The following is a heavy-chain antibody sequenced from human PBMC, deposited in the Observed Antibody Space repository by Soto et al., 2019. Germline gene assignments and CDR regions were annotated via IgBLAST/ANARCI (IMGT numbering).Heavy chain of an antibody. Sequence: QVQLHESGPGLVKPSETLSLTCTVSGGSISNFYWSWIRQSPGRGLEWIGYGYMYYSGSTYYNPTLESRFTISVDTSKNQISLRLTSVTADDTALYYCASGSLSTGTANALDVWGPGTMVTVSS. D-gene: IGHD2-21*02. V-gene: IGHV4-59*01. J-gene: IGHJ3*01. CDR2: MYYSGST. CDR3: ASGSLSTGTANALDV. CDR1: GGSISNFY.